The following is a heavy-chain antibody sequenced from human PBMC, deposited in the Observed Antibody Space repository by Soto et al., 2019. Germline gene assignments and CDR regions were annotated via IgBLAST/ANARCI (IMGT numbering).Heavy chain of an antibody. CDR3: ARDGGVAATLAYYFDY. Sequence: EVQLVESGGGLVKPRGSLRLSCAASGFTFNSYSMNWVRQAPGKGLEWVSSMSRSSRYIYYADSVKGRFTISRDNARNSVYLQMNSLRAEDTAVYYCARDGGVAATLAYYFDYWGQGTLVTVSS. CDR2: MSRSSRYI. D-gene: IGHD2-15*01. J-gene: IGHJ4*02. V-gene: IGHV3-21*01. CDR1: GFTFNSYS.